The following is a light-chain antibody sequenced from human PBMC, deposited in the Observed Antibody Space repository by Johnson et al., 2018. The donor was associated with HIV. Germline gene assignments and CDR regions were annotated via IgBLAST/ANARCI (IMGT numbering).Light chain of an antibody. CDR2: ENN. Sequence: HSVLTQPPSVSAAPGQKVTISCSGSSSNIGNNYVSWYRHFPGTAPKLLIYENNKRPSGIPDLFSGSKSGTSATLGITGLQTGDEADYYCGTWDSSLSTSVFGTGTKVTVL. V-gene: IGLV1-51*02. CDR3: GTWDSSLSTSV. CDR1: SSNIGNNY. J-gene: IGLJ1*01.